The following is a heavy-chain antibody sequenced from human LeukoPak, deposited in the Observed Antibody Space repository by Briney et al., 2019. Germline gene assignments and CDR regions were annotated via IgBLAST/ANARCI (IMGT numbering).Heavy chain of an antibody. D-gene: IGHD3-22*01. CDR3: AKIFHTDGYYLGEHLFDA. V-gene: IGHV3-23*01. CDR1: GFTFNNYA. Sequence: PGGSLRLSCAASGFTFNNYAMRWVRQAPGKGPEWLSAISGSGGSTTDADSVKGRFTTSRDNSKSTLYLQMNSLRAEDTAIYYCAKIFHTDGYYLGEHLFDAWGQGTLVTVSS. CDR2: ISGSGGST. J-gene: IGHJ5*02.